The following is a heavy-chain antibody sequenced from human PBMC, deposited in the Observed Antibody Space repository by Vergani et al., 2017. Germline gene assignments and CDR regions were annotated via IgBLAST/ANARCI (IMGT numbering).Heavy chain of an antibody. Sequence: QVQLVQSGAEVKKPGSSVKVSCKASGGTFSSYAISWVRQAPGQGLEWMGRIIPILGTANYAQKFQGRVTITADESTSTAYMELSSLRSEDTAVYYCATLDLRQWLPNGWGDDAFDSWGQGTMVTVSS. CDR3: ATLDLRQWLPNGWGDDAFDS. CDR1: GGTFSSYA. V-gene: IGHV1-69*11. J-gene: IGHJ3*02. CDR2: IIPILGTA. D-gene: IGHD6-19*01.